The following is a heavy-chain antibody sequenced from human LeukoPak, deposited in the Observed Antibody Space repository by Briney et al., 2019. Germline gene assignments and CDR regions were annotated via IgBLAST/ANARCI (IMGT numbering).Heavy chain of an antibody. CDR3: ARDGNWGIWFDP. CDR2: TYYRSKWSN. V-gene: IGHV6-1*01. J-gene: IGHJ5*02. CDR1: GDSVSSNSAS. D-gene: IGHD7-27*01. Sequence: SQTLSLTCAISGDSVSSNSASWNWIRQSPSRGLEWLGRTYYRSKWSNDYALSVRSRINITPDTSKNQFSLQLNSVTPEDTAVYYCARDGNWGIWFDPWGQGTLVTVSS.